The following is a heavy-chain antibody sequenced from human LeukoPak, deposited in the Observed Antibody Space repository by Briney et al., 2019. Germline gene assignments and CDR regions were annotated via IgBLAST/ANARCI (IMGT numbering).Heavy chain of an antibody. CDR1: GFTFDDYG. CDR3: AGGGVSYYGSRNDY. D-gene: IGHD3-10*01. CDR2: INWSGGST. V-gene: IGHV3-20*04. J-gene: IGHJ4*02. Sequence: GGSLRLSCAASGFTFDDYGMTWVRQAPGKGLEWVSGINWSGGSTSYADSVKGRFTISRDNVKNSLYLQMNSLRAEDTALYYCAGGGVSYYGSRNDYWGQGTLVTVSS.